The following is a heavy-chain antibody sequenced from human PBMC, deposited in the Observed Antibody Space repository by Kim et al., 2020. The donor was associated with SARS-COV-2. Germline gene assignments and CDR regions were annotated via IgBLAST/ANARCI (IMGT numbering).Heavy chain of an antibody. Sequence: SEKVRFTISRDNAKNSLYLQMNSLRVEDTAVYYCARDRPPRSYYYGMDVWGQGTTVTVSS. CDR3: ARDRPPRSYYYGMDV. J-gene: IGHJ6*02. V-gene: IGHV3-48*03. D-gene: IGHD3-10*01.